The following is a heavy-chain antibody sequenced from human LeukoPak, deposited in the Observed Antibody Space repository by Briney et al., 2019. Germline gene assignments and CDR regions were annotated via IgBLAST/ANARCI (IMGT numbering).Heavy chain of an antibody. J-gene: IGHJ4*02. Sequence: GGSLRLSCAASGFTFSQYWMSWVRQAPGKGLEWVANIKHDGSEKQDGSEKNYVDSVKGRFTISRDNAKNSLYLQMSSLIAEDTAVYYCAPPPVYGACFDYWGQGTLVTVSS. CDR1: GFTFSQYW. CDR3: APPPVYGACFDY. D-gene: IGHD4/OR15-4a*01. V-gene: IGHV3-7*01. CDR2: IKHDGSEKQDGSEK.